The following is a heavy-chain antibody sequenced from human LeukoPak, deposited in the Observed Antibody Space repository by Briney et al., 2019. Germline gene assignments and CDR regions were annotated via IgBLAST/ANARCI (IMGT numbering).Heavy chain of an antibody. CDR1: GGSFSGYY. CDR2: INHSGST. J-gene: IGHJ4*02. CDR3: ARMAIGSVEMATIQFHGPKYYFDY. Sequence: SETLSLICAVYGGSFSGYYWSWIRQPPGKGLEWIGEINHSGSTNYNPSLKSRVTISVDTSKNQFSLKLSSVTAADTAVYYCARMAIGSVEMATIQFHGPKYYFDYWGQGTLVTVSS. D-gene: IGHD5-24*01. V-gene: IGHV4-34*01.